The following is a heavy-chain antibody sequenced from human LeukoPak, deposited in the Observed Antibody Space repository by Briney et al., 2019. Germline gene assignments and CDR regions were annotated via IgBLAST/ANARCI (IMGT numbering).Heavy chain of an antibody. CDR1: GFTFSDYY. CDR3: ARNGADYDILTGYPDV. D-gene: IGHD3-9*01. J-gene: IGHJ6*02. Sequence: GGSLRLSCAASGFTFSDYYMSWIRQAPGKGLEWVSYISSSGSTIYYADSVKGRFTISRDNAKNSLYLQMNSLRAEDTAVYYCARNGADYDILTGYPDVWGQGTTVTVSS. CDR2: ISSSGSTI. V-gene: IGHV3-11*01.